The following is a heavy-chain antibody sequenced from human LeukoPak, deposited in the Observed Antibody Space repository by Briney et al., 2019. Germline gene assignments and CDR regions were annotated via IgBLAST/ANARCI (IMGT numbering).Heavy chain of an antibody. CDR3: ARVRYNWNRDFDY. J-gene: IGHJ4*02. CDR2: MFHSGRT. V-gene: IGHV4-34*12. D-gene: IGHD1-20*01. CDR1: GGSFSGYY. Sequence: SETPSPTRTVYGGSFSGYYWSWIPQPPREGLDWVGSMFHSGRTYYNPSLESRVTMSVDTSKNQFSLKLSSVTAADTAVYYCARVRYNWNRDFDYWGQGTLVTVSS.